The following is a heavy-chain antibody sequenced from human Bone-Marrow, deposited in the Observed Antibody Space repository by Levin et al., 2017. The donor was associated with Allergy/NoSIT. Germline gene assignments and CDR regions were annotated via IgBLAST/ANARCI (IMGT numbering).Heavy chain of an antibody. CDR3: VRRMTIFKDAFDI. V-gene: IGHV3-7*01. D-gene: IGHD3-3*01. CDR2: IKEDGSAK. J-gene: IGHJ3*02. CDR1: GFTFSNHW. Sequence: GGSLRLSCAASGFTFSNHWMSWVRQAPGKGLEWVANIKEDGSAKYHLDSVKGRFTISRDNAYNSLYLQMNSLRAEDTAMYFCVRRMTIFKDAFDIWGQGTMVTVSS.